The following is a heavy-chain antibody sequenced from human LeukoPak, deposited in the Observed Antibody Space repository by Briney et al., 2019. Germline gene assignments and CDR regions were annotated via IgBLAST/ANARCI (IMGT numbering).Heavy chain of an antibody. CDR3: ARVDGGTFDY. J-gene: IGHJ4*02. V-gene: IGHV4-59*01. Sequence: SETLSLTCAVYGGSFSGYYWSWIRQPPGKGLEWIGYIYYSGSTNYNPSLKSRVTISVDTSKNQFSLKLSSVTAADTAVYYCARVDGGTFDYWGQGTLVTVSS. CDR1: GGSFSGYY. CDR2: IYYSGST. D-gene: IGHD1/OR15-1a*01.